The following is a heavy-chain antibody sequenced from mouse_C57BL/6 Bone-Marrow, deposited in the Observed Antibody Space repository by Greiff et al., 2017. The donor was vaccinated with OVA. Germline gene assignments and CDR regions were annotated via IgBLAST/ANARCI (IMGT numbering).Heavy chain of an antibody. CDR3: ARRRTGRVPWFAY. CDR1: GYTFTDYN. Sequence: VQLQQSGPELVKPGASVKIPCKASGYTFTDYNMDWVKQSHGKSLEWIGDINPNNGGTIYNQKFKGKATLTVDKSSSTAYMELRSLTSEDTAVYYCARRRTGRVPWFAYWGQGTLVTVSA. J-gene: IGHJ3*01. D-gene: IGHD3-3*01. CDR2: INPNNGGT. V-gene: IGHV1-18*01.